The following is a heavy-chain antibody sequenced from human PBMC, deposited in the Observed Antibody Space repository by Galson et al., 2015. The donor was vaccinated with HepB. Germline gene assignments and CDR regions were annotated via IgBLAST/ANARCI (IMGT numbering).Heavy chain of an antibody. V-gene: IGHV3-15*01. J-gene: IGHJ6*02. CDR1: GFTFSNAW. Sequence: SLRLSCAASGFTFSNAWMSWVRQAPGKGLEWVGRIKSKTDGGTTDYAAPVKGRFTISRDDSKNTLYLQMNSLKTEDTAVYYCTTLLWELLYYYYGMDVWGQGTTVTVSS. CDR3: TTLLWELLYYYYGMDV. D-gene: IGHD1-26*01. CDR2: IKSKTDGGTT.